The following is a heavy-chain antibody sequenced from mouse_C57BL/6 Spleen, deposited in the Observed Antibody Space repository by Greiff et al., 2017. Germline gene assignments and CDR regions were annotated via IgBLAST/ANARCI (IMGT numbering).Heavy chain of an antibody. D-gene: IGHD1-1*01. CDR1: GYSFTGYY. CDR3: ARRGSSYDY. J-gene: IGHJ2*01. V-gene: IGHV1-42*01. CDR2: INPSTGGT. Sequence: EVQLQESGPELVKPGASVKISCKASGYSFTGYYMNWVKQSPEKSLEWIGEINPSTGGTTYNQKFKAKATLTVDKSSSTANMQLKSLTSEDSAVYYCARRGSSYDYWGQGTTLTVSS.